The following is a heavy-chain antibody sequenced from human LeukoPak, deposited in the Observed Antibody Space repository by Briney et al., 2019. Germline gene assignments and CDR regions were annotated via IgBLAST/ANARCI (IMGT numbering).Heavy chain of an antibody. D-gene: IGHD5-24*01. CDR3: ARISGRKDGDNWYLWFDP. CDR2: VYSSGIT. V-gene: IGHV4-4*07. Sequence: SETLSLTCTVPGGSISSYYWSWIRQPAGKGLEHIGRVYSSGITNYNPSLEGRVTMSVDTSKNQFSLRLNSVTAADTAVYFCARISGRKDGDNWYLWFDPWGQGTLVTVSS. J-gene: IGHJ5*02. CDR1: GGSISSYY.